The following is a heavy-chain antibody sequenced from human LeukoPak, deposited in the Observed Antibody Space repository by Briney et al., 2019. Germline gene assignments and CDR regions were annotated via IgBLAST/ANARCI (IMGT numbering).Heavy chain of an antibody. D-gene: IGHD4-23*01. CDR3: VRYGRWGPRTYFDY. CDR1: GFTFSNAW. Sequence: GSLRLSCAASGFTFSNAWMSWVRQAPGKGLEWIGYIHYSGSTNYNPSVQSRVTISVDTSKNQFSLKLSSVTAADTAVYYCVRYGRWGPRTYFDYWGLGTLVTVSS. V-gene: IGHV4-59*01. CDR2: IHYSGST. J-gene: IGHJ4*02.